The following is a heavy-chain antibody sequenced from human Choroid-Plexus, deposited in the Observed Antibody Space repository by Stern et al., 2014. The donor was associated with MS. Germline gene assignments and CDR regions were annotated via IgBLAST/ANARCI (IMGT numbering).Heavy chain of an antibody. CDR1: GYIFTGYY. Sequence: QMQLVQSGAEVKKLGASVKVSCKTSGYIFTGYYIHWVRQAAGQGLEWMAWINPNTGGTKYAQKFQGRVTMSRDTSISTAYVELSSLTSDDTAVYYCARDQRGITIFGVVTDYYYLGMDVWGQGTTVTVSS. CDR3: ARDQRGITIFGVVTDYYYLGMDV. CDR2: INPNTGGT. D-gene: IGHD3-3*01. J-gene: IGHJ6*02. V-gene: IGHV1-2*02.